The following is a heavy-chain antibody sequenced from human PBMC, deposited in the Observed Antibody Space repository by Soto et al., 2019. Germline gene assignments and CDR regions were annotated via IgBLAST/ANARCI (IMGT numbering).Heavy chain of an antibody. Sequence: QLQLQESGSGLVKPSQTLSLTCAVSGGSISSGGYSWSWIRQPPGKGLEWIGYIYHSGSTYYNPSLTGRVTISVDRSKNQLSLKQSSVTAADTAVYYCARGSIAAAADGNFDYWGQGTLVTVSS. D-gene: IGHD6-13*01. CDR1: GGSISSGGYS. CDR3: ARGSIAAAADGNFDY. J-gene: IGHJ4*02. V-gene: IGHV4-30-2*01. CDR2: IYHSGST.